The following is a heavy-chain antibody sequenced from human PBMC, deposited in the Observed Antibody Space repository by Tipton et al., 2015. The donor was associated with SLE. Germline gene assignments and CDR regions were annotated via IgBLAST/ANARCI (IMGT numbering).Heavy chain of an antibody. J-gene: IGHJ4*02. V-gene: IGHV6-1*01. CDR3: ARVWGTGSRGVDY. D-gene: IGHD2-2*01. CDR2: TYYRSKWYS. Sequence: QVQLVQSGAEVKPSQTLSLTCAISGDSVSTNSAAWTWIRQSPSRGLEWLGRTYYRSKWYSDYAVSVKSRITINPDTSKNQFSLQLNSVTPEDTAVYYCARVWGTGSRGVDYWGQGNLVTVSS. CDR1: GDSVSTNSAA.